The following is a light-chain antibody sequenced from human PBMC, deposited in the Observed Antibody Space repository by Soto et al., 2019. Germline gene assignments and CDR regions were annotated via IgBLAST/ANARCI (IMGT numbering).Light chain of an antibody. CDR1: ISDFVVYNY. CDR2: GVS. Sequence: QSALTQPASVSGSPGQSITISCTGTISDFVVYNYVSWYQQHPGKAPKLMIYGVSNRPSGVSNRFSGSKSGNTAALTVSGLQAEDEAVYYCSSYAGSLVVFGGGTKLTVL. V-gene: IGLV2-14*01. CDR3: SSYAGSLVV. J-gene: IGLJ2*01.